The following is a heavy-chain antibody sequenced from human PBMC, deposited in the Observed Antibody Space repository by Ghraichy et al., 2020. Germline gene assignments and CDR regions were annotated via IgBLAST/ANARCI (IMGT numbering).Heavy chain of an antibody. CDR3: AKAWGYCSGGICPEYNWFDP. CDR1: GFTFSSYA. Sequence: LSLTCAASGFTFSSYAMNWVRQAPGKGLEWVSRISGSGGTTYYADSVKGRFTISRDNSKNTLHLQMNSLRAEDTAVYYCAKAWGYCSGGICPEYNWFDPWSQGALVTVSS. D-gene: IGHD2-15*01. CDR2: ISGSGGTT. J-gene: IGHJ5*02. V-gene: IGHV3-23*01.